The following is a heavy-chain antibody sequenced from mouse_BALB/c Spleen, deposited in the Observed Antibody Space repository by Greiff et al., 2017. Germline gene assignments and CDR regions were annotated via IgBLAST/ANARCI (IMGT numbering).Heavy chain of an antibody. CDR1: GYSITSGYY. J-gene: IGHJ2*01. D-gene: IGHD1-2*01. CDR3: ARDRTYYGYDY. Sequence: DVQLQESGPGLVKPSQSLSLTCSVTGYSITSGYYWNWIRQFPGNKLEWMGYISYDGSNNYNPSLKNRISITRDTSKNQFFLKLNSVTTEDTATYYCARDRTYYGYDYWGQGTTLTVSS. CDR2: ISYDGSN. V-gene: IGHV3-6*02.